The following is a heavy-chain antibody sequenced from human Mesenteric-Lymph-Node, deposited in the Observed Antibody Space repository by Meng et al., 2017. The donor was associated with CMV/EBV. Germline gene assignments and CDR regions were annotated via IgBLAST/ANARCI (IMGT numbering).Heavy chain of an antibody. J-gene: IGHJ4*02. CDR1: SGSISTYY. Sequence: SETLSLTCTVSSGSISTYYWSWIRQPPGKGLEWIGYIYYSGSTNCNPSLKSRVTISVDTSKNQFSLKLSSVTAADTAVYYCARNRGSGWDRYFDHWGQGTLVTVSS. D-gene: IGHD6-19*01. CDR3: ARNRGSGWDRYFDH. V-gene: IGHV4-59*01. CDR2: IYYSGST.